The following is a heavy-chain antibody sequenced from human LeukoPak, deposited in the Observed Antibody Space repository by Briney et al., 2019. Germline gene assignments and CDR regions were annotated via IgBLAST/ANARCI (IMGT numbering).Heavy chain of an antibody. CDR3: AREVGALRGGLDY. V-gene: IGHV3-7*01. CDR2: IKQDGSEK. CDR1: GFTFSSYW. Sequence: PGGSLRLSCAASGFTFSSYWMSWVRQAPGKGLEWVANIKQDGSEKYYVDSVKGRFTISRDNAKNSLYLQMNSLRAEDTAVYYCAREVGALRGGLDYWGQGTLVTVSS. J-gene: IGHJ4*02. D-gene: IGHD1-26*01.